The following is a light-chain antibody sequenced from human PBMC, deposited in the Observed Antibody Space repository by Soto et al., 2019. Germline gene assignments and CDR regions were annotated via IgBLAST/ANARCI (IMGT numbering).Light chain of an antibody. V-gene: IGLV2-14*01. CDR1: SSDVGGYNS. J-gene: IGLJ1*01. CDR3: SSYTSSSTDV. Sequence: QSALTQPASVSGSPGQSITISCTGTSSDVGGYNSVSWYQQHPGKAPKLVIYDVGNRPSGVSDRFSGSKSGNTASLTISGLQAEDEAEDYCSSYTSSSTDVFGAGTKLTVL. CDR2: DVG.